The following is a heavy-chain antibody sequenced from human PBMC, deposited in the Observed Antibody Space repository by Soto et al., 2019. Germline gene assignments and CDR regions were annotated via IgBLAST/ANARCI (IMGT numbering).Heavy chain of an antibody. CDR1: GFTFSNYG. V-gene: IGHV3-33*01. D-gene: IGHD3-10*01. CDR3: ARDDEYSGNGMDV. Sequence: QVQLVESGGGVVQPGRSLRLSCAASGFTFSNYGMHWVRQAPGKGLEWVAVILNDGSNRYHADSVKDRFTISRDNSKNMLYLQMNSLSAEDTAVYYCARDDEYSGNGMDVWGQWTTVTVS. CDR2: ILNDGSNR. J-gene: IGHJ6*02.